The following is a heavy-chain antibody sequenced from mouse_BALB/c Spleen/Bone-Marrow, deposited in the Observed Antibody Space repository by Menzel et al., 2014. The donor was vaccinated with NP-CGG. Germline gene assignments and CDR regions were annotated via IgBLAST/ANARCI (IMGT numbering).Heavy chain of an antibody. D-gene: IGHD4-1*01. Sequence: EVQRVESGGGLVQPGGSRKLSCAASGFTFSSFGMHWVRQAPEKGLEWVAYISSGSSTIFYADTVKGRFTVSRDNPKNTLFLQMTSLRSEDTAMYFCTRGGNWDDFDSWGHGTTLTVSS. J-gene: IGHJ2*01. CDR1: GFTFSSFG. CDR3: TRGGNWDDFDS. V-gene: IGHV5-17*02. CDR2: ISSGSSTI.